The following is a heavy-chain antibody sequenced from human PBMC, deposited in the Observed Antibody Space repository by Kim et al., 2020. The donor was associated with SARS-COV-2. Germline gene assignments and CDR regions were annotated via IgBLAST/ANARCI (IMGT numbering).Heavy chain of an antibody. Sequence: SETLSLTCTVSGGSISSYYWSWIRQPPGKGLEWIGYIYYSGSTNYNPSLKSRVTISVDTSKNQFSLKLSSVTAADTAVYYCARDNNRFWGSSPGNWFDPWGQGTLVTVSS. CDR2: IYYSGST. V-gene: IGHV4-59*13. CDR1: GGSISSYY. D-gene: IGHD6-6*01. CDR3: ARDNNRFWGSSPGNWFDP. J-gene: IGHJ5*02.